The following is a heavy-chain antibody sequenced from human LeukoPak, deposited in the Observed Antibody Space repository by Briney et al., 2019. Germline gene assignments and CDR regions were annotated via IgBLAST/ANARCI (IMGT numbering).Heavy chain of an antibody. CDR1: GGSISTSSYY. V-gene: IGHV4-39*01. CDR3: ARQSRSARPGDY. J-gene: IGHJ4*02. Sequence: PSETLSLACTVSGGSISTSSYYWGWIRQPPGKGLEWIGSIYYSGSTYYNPSLKSRVTTSVDTSKNQFSLKLSSVTAADTAVYYCARQSRSARPGDYWGQRNHVSVSS. CDR2: IYYSGST. D-gene: IGHD2-15*01.